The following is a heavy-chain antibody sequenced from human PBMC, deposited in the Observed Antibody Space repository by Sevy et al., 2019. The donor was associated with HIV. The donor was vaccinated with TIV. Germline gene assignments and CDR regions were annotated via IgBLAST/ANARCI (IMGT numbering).Heavy chain of an antibody. J-gene: IGHJ4*02. CDR3: VRADPDQHFDS. V-gene: IGHV1-46*01. CDR1: GDTFTNNY. CDR2: VDPSAGNT. Sequence: ASVKVSCKASGDTFTNNYIHWVRQAPGQGLEWMGMVDPSAGNTTYAQKFKGRVTMTRDTSTIILYMELSSLRSEDTAVYYCVRADPDQHFDSWGQGTLVTVSS.